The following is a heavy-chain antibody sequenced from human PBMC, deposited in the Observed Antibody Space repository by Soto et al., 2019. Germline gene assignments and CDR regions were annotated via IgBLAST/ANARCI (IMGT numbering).Heavy chain of an antibody. V-gene: IGHV4-30-4*01. CDR1: GGSISSGDYY. D-gene: IGHD2-2*01. CDR3: ARTPLSTRGYGMDV. CDR2: IYYSGST. J-gene: IGHJ6*02. Sequence: SETLSLTCTVSGGSISSGDYYWSWIRQPPGKGLEWIGYIYYSGSTYYNPSLKSRVTISVDTSKNQFSLKLSSVTAADTAVYYCARTPLSTRGYGMDVWGQGTTVTVS.